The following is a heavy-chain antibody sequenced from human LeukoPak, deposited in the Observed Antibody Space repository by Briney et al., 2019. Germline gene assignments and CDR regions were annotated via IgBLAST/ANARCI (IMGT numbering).Heavy chain of an antibody. CDR3: VSRRDGYMKSEEGALDY. CDR2: INAGNGNT. Sequence: GASVKVSCKASGYTFTSYAMHWVRQAPGQRLEWMGWINAGNGNTKYSQKFQGRVTITRDTSASTAYMELSSLRSEDTAVYYCVSRRDGYMKSEEGALDYWGQGTLVTVSS. D-gene: IGHD5-24*01. J-gene: IGHJ4*02. V-gene: IGHV1-3*01. CDR1: GYTFTSYA.